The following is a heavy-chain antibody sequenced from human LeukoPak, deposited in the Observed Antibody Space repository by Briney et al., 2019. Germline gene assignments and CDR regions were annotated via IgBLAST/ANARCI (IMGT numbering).Heavy chain of an antibody. CDR2: INHSGST. D-gene: IGHD3-22*01. CDR1: GGSFSGYY. CDR3: ARVGWLSGYYYYGMDV. V-gene: IGHV4-34*01. Sequence: SETLSLTCAVYGGSFSGYYCNWIRQPPGKGLEWIGEINHSGSTSYNPSLKSRVTISVDTSKNQFSLKLSSVTAADTAVYYCARVGWLSGYYYYGMDVWGKGTTVTVSS. J-gene: IGHJ6*04.